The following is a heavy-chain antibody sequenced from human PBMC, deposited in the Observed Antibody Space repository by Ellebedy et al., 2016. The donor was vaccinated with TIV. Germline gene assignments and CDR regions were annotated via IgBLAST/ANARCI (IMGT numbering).Heavy chain of an antibody. CDR2: ISRSSSDI. V-gene: IGHV3-21*01. Sequence: GESLKISCAASGFTFSSYSINWVRQAPGKGLEWVSSISRSSSDIYYADSVKGRFTISRDNAKNTLSLQMNSLRAEDTAVYYCARDLDGIPVAGIAYWGQGILVTVSS. CDR3: ARDLDGIPVAGIAY. J-gene: IGHJ4*02. CDR1: GFTFSSYS. D-gene: IGHD6-19*01.